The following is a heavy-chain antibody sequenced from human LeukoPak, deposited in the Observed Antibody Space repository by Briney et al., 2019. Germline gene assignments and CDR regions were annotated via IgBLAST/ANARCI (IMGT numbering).Heavy chain of an antibody. J-gene: IGHJ4*02. CDR2: ISYDGSNK. Sequence: GRSLRLSCAASGFSFSSYGMHWVRQAPGKGLEWVAAISYDGSNKYYADSVKGRFTISRDNSKNTLYLHMNSLRAEDTAVYYCAKPDLGYCSGGSCYPGYWGQGTLVTVSS. CDR1: GFSFSSYG. D-gene: IGHD2-15*01. V-gene: IGHV3-30*18. CDR3: AKPDLGYCSGGSCYPGY.